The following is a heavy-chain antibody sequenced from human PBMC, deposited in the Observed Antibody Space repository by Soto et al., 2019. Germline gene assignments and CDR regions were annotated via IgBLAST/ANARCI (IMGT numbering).Heavy chain of an antibody. CDR3: ATKRRRDYDILTGYYFDY. D-gene: IGHD3-9*01. J-gene: IGHJ4*02. CDR2: IYHGGST. V-gene: IGHV4-38-2*01. Sequence: PSETLSLTCAVSGYSISSGYYWGWLRQPPGKGLEWIGSIYHGGSTYYNPSLNSRVTISVDTSKNQFSLKLSSVAAADTAVYYCATKRRRDYDILTGYYFDYWGQGTLVTVSS. CDR1: GYSISSGYY.